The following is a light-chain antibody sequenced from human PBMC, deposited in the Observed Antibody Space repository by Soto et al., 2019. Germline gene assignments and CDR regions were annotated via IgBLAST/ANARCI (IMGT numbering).Light chain of an antibody. Sequence: EIAMTQSPATLSVSPGERATLSCRASQSVSSNLAWYQQKPGQSPRLLIYGASTRATGIPARFSGSGSGTEFTLTISSLQSEDFAVYYCQQYNNWVPTFGQGTKVDIK. V-gene: IGKV3-15*01. CDR2: GAS. J-gene: IGKJ1*01. CDR3: QQYNNWVPT. CDR1: QSVSSN.